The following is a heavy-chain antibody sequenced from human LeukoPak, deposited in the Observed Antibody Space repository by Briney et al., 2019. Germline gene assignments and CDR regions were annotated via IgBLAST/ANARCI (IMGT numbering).Heavy chain of an antibody. V-gene: IGHV3-11*04. J-gene: IGHJ1*01. Sequence: GGSLRLSCAASGFTFSDYYMSWIRQAPGKGPEWVSYISSSGSTIYYADSVKGRFTISRDNAKNSLYLQMNSLRAEDTAVYYCARDLSSSSTAYLHHWGQGTLVTVSS. CDR3: ARDLSSSSTAYLHH. CDR1: GFTFSDYY. D-gene: IGHD6-6*01. CDR2: ISSSGSTI.